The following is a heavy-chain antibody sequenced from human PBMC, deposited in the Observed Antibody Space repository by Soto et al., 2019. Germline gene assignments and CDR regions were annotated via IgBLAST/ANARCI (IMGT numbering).Heavy chain of an antibody. V-gene: IGHV4-59*01. CDR3: ARRYSTPGAYYFDY. CDR2: IHYTGGT. J-gene: IGHJ4*02. Sequence: QVQLQESGPGLVKPSETLSLTCAVSGGSISSYYWSWIRQPPGKGLEWIGYIHYTGGTSKNPSLKSRVTISVDMSKNQFSLELSSVTAADTAVYYCARRYSTPGAYYFDYWGQGALVTVSS. D-gene: IGHD1-26*01. CDR1: GGSISSYY.